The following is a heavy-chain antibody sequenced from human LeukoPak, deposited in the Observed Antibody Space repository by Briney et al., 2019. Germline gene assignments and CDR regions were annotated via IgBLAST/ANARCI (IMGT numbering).Heavy chain of an antibody. V-gene: IGHV3-53*01. CDR3: ARGEDYYYYYMDV. Sequence: GGSLRLSCAASGFTVSSNYMSWVRQAPGKGLEWVSVIYSGGSTYYADSVKGRFTISRDNSKNTLYLQMNSLRAEDTAVYYCARGEDYYYYYMDVWGKGTTATVSS. CDR1: GFTVSSNY. J-gene: IGHJ6*03. CDR2: IYSGGST.